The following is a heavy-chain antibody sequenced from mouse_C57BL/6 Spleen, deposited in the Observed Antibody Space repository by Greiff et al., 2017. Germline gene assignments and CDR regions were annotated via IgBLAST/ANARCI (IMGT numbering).Heavy chain of an antibody. Sequence: QVQLQQPGAELVKPGASVKLSCKASGYTFTSYWMQWVKQRPGQGLEWIGEIDPSDSYTNYNQKFKGKATLTVDTSSSTAYMQLSSLTSKDSAVYYCAREGTSDYWGQGTTLTVSS. CDR1: GYTFTSYW. J-gene: IGHJ2*01. V-gene: IGHV1-50*01. D-gene: IGHD3-3*01. CDR3: AREGTSDY. CDR2: IDPSDSYT.